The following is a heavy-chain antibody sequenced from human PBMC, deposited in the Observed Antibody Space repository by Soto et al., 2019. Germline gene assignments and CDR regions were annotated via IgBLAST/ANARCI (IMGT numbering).Heavy chain of an antibody. Sequence: GGSLRLSCAASGFTFSSYWMHWVRQAPGKGLVWVSRINSDRNHKSYADSVKGRLPISRDTATNTLYPQMTSLRAEDTAVYYCARERYKDSSTCFDYWGQGTLVTVSS. CDR2: INSDRNHK. J-gene: IGHJ4*02. V-gene: IGHV3-74*01. CDR3: ARERYKDSSTCFDY. D-gene: IGHD6-13*01. CDR1: GFTFSSYW.